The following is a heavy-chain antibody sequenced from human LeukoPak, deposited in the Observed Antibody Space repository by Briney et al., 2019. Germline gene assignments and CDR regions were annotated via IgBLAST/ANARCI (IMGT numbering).Heavy chain of an antibody. CDR1: GFTFTGHN. CDR2: VSISSGTI. Sequence: GALRLSCAASGFTFTGHNMNWVRQAPGKGLEWVSFVSISSGTIYYADSVKGRFSISRDNAKSSLDLQMNSLRAEDTAVYYCARLTTVTTFWYFDLWGRGTLVTVSS. D-gene: IGHD4-17*01. J-gene: IGHJ2*01. V-gene: IGHV3-48*04. CDR3: ARLTTVTTFWYFDL.